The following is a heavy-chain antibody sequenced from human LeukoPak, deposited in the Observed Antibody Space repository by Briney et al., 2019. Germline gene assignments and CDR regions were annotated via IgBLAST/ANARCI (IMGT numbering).Heavy chain of an antibody. CDR1: GYTFTDYY. V-gene: IGHV1-2*06. Sequence: ASLKVSCKASGYTFTDYYIHWVRQAPGQGLEWMGRINPNSGGTNYARKFQGRVTLTRDTSTSTAYMQLSSVGSDDTAVYYCARLTGDLVYWGRGTLVIVSS. D-gene: IGHD7-27*01. CDR3: ARLTGDLVY. CDR2: INPNSGGT. J-gene: IGHJ4*02.